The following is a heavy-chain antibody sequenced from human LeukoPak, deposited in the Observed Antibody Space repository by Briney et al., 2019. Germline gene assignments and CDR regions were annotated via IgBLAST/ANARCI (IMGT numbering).Heavy chain of an antibody. J-gene: IGHJ4*02. D-gene: IGHD6-13*01. CDR2: MNPNSGDT. CDR1: GYTFTGYY. CDR3: ARVGISAADF. Sequence: ASVKVSCKASGYTFTGYYLHWVRQAPGQGLEWMGWMNPNSGDTNYAQKFQGRVTMTRDTSISTAYMDLSRLKSDDTAVYYCARVGISAADFWGQGTLVTVSS. V-gene: IGHV1-2*02.